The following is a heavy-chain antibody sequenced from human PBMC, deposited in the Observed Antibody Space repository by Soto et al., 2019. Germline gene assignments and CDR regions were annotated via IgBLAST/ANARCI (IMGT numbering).Heavy chain of an antibody. CDR3: AGGGYCTSTSCYLNWFDP. J-gene: IGHJ5*02. CDR1: GFTFSSYA. CDR2: ISYDGSNK. Sequence: QVQLVESGGGVVQPGRSLRLSCAASGFTFSSYAMHWVRQAPGKGLEWVAVISYDGSNKYYADSVKGRVTISRDNPKNTLYLQMNSLRAEDTAVYYCAGGGYCTSTSCYLNWFDPWGQGTLVSVSS. V-gene: IGHV3-30-3*01. D-gene: IGHD2-2*01.